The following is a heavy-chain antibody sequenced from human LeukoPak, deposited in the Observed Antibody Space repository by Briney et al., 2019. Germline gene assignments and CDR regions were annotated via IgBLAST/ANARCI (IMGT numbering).Heavy chain of an antibody. CDR3: ARDGSKYSSGWYRYYGLDV. CDR2: VSDSGGNT. Sequence: GGSLRLSCAASGFTFSTYAMSWVRQAPGKGLQWVSSVSDSGGNTYYADSVKGRFTISRDNSKNTLYLQMNSLRAEDTAVYYCARDGSKYSSGWYRYYGLDVWGQGTTVTVS. CDR1: GFTFSTYA. J-gene: IGHJ6*02. V-gene: IGHV3-23*01. D-gene: IGHD6-19*01.